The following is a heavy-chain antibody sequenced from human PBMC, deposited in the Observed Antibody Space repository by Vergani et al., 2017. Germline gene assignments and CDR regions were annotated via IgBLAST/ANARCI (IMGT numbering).Heavy chain of an antibody. V-gene: IGHV4-31*03. J-gene: IGHJ2*01. CDR1: GGSISSGGYY. CDR3: ARDRYSRSSVWYFDL. D-gene: IGHD6-6*01. CDR2: IYYSGST. Sequence: QVQLQESGPGLVKPSQTLSLTCTVSGGSISSGGYYWSWIRQHPGKGLEWIGYIYYSGSTYYNPSLKSRVTISVDTSKNQFSLKLSSVTAADTAVYYCARDRYSRSSVWYFDLWGRGTLVTVSS.